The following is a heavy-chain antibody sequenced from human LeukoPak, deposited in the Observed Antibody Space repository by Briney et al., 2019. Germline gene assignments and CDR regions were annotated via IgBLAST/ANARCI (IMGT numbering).Heavy chain of an antibody. CDR2: VSGSGATT. V-gene: IGHV3-23*01. CDR3: AKDLNRYYYDTGGYYYDY. D-gene: IGHD3-22*01. J-gene: IGHJ4*02. CDR1: GFTFRSYA. Sequence: PGGSLRLSCAASGFTFRSYAMSWVRQAPGEGLKWVSAVSGSGATTYYPDSVKGRFTISRDNSKNTLYLQMHSLRAEDTALYYCAKDLNRYYYDTGGYYYDYWGQGTLVTVSS.